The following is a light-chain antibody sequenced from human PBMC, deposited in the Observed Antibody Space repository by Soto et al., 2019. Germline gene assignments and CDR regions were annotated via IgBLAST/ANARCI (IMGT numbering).Light chain of an antibody. CDR3: SSYTSSTDYV. J-gene: IGLJ1*01. Sequence: QSALTLPASVSGSPGQSITISCTGTSSDVGGYNYVSWYQQHPGKAPKLMIYEVSNRPSGVSNRFSGSKSGNTASLTIYGLQAEDEADYYCSSYTSSTDYVCGPGTXV. CDR2: EVS. CDR1: SSDVGGYNY. V-gene: IGLV2-14*01.